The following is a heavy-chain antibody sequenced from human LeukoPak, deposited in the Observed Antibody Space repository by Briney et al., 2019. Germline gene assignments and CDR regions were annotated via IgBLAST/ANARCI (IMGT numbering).Heavy chain of an antibody. J-gene: IGHJ4*02. Sequence: SETLSLTCAVYGGSFSGYYWSWIRQPPGKGLEWIGEINHSGSTNYNPSLKSRVTISVDTSKNQFSLKLSSVTAADTAVYYCARAPRSWGFDYWGQGTLVTVSS. D-gene: IGHD7-27*01. V-gene: IGHV4-34*01. CDR2: INHSGST. CDR3: ARAPRSWGFDY. CDR1: GGSFSGYY.